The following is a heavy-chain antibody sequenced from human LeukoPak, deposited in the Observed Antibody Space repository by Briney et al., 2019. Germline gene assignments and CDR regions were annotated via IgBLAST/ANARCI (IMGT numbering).Heavy chain of an antibody. Sequence: GGSLRLSCAASGFTFSTSWMSWVRQAPGKGLEWVANIQQDGSAKYYVDSVKGRFTISRDNAKNSLYLQMNSLTAEDTAVYYCARFSLYDNSGYYSWPFDFWGQGTLVTVSS. CDR3: ARFSLYDNSGYYSWPFDF. J-gene: IGHJ4*02. CDR2: IQQDGSAK. D-gene: IGHD3-22*01. V-gene: IGHV3-7*01. CDR1: GFTFSTSW.